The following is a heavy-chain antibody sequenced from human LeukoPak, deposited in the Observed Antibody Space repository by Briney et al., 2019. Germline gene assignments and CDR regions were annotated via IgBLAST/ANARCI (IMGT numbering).Heavy chain of an antibody. D-gene: IGHD5-12*01. CDR1: GYTFTSYY. CDR3: ARDGGNSGYDWDYFDY. CDR2: INPSGGST. J-gene: IGHJ4*02. V-gene: IGHV1-46*01. Sequence: ASVMVSCKASGYTFTSYYMHWVRQAPGQGLEWMGIINPSGGSTSYAQKFQGRVAMTRDTSTSTVYMELSSLRSEDTAVYYCARDGGNSGYDWDYFDYWGQGTLVTVSS.